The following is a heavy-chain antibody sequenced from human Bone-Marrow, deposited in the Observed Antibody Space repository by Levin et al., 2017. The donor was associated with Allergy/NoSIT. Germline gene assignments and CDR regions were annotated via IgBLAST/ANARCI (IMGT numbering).Heavy chain of an antibody. D-gene: IGHD2-2*01. J-gene: IGHJ6*02. V-gene: IGHV3-30-3*01. CDR2: ISYDGSNK. Sequence: GESLKISCAASGFTFSSYAMHWVRQAPGKGLEWVAVISYDGSNKYYADSVKGRFTISRDNSKNTLYLQMNSLRAEDTAVYYCASRPNIVLVPAELDVIPDRSYYYYYGMDVWGQGTTVTVSS. CDR3: ASRPNIVLVPAELDVIPDRSYYYYYGMDV. CDR1: GFTFSSYA.